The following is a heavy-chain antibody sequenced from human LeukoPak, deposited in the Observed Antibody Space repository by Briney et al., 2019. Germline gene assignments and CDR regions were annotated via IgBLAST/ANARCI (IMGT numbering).Heavy chain of an antibody. J-gene: IGHJ4*02. Sequence: KASETLSLTYTVSGGSISSYYWSWIRQPPGKGLEWIGYIYYSGSTNYNPSLKSRVTISVGTSKNQFSLKLSSVTAADTAVYYCARQLRLGELSPPGYWGQGTLVTVSS. CDR3: ARQLRLGELSPPGY. CDR2: IYYSGST. D-gene: IGHD3-16*02. V-gene: IGHV4-59*01. CDR1: GGSISSYY.